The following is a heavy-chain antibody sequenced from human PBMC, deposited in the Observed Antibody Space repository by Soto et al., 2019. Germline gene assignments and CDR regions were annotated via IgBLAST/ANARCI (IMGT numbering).Heavy chain of an antibody. D-gene: IGHD2-15*01. CDR3: ARTRRLVVDIYGMDV. J-gene: IGHJ6*02. V-gene: IGHV3-33*01. CDR2: IWYDGSNK. CDR1: GFTFSSYG. Sequence: QVQLVESGGGVVQPGRSLRLSCAASGFTFSSYGMHWVRQAPGKGLEGVAVIWYDGSNKYYADSVKGRFTISRENSKHTLYPQMSSLRAEDTAVYYCARTRRLVVDIYGMDVWGQGTTVTVPS.